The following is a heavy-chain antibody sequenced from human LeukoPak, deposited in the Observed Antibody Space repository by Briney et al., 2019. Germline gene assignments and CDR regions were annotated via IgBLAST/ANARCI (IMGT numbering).Heavy chain of an antibody. CDR3: ARSSNYYGSGTYYNAPIDH. Sequence: TGGSLRLSCAASGFTFSSYWMHWVRHAPGKGLVWVSRINSDGSSTSYADSVKGRFTISRDNAKNTLYLQMNSLRAEDTAVYYCARSSNYYGSGTYYNAPIDHWGQGTVVTVS. V-gene: IGHV3-74*01. D-gene: IGHD3-10*01. CDR1: GFTFSSYW. J-gene: IGHJ4*02. CDR2: INSDGSST.